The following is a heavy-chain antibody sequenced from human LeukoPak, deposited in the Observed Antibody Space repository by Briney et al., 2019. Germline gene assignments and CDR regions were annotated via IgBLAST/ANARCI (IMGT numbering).Heavy chain of an antibody. D-gene: IGHD2/OR15-2a*01. Sequence: PGGSLRLSCAASGFTLSSYWMSWVRQAPGKGLEWVANIKQDGSEKYYVDSVKGRFTISRDNAKHSLYLQMNRLRAEDTAVYYCARFLIGYFYMDVWGKGTTVTISS. CDR1: GFTLSSYW. V-gene: IGHV3-7*03. J-gene: IGHJ6*03. CDR2: IKQDGSEK. CDR3: ARFLIGYFYMDV.